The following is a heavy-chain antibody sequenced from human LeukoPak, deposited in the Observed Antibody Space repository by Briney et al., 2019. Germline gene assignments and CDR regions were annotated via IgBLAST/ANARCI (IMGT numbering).Heavy chain of an antibody. CDR2: INHSGST. Sequence: SETLSLTCAVYGGSFSGYYWSWIRQPPGKGLEWIGEINHSGSTNYNPSLKSRVTISVDTSKNQFSLKLSSVTAADTAVYYCASLGSGRVVDYWGQGTLVTVSS. D-gene: IGHD3/OR15-3a*01. V-gene: IGHV4-34*01. CDR1: GGSFSGYY. J-gene: IGHJ4*02. CDR3: ASLGSGRVVDY.